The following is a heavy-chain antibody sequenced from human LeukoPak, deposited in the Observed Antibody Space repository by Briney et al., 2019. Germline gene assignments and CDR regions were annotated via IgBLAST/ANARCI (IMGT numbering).Heavy chain of an antibody. CDR2: ISWNSGSI. D-gene: IGHD1-26*01. CDR1: GFTLDDYA. CDR3: AKATTPEGKGAFDY. V-gene: IGHV3-9*03. Sequence: GGSLRLSCAASGFTLDDYAMHWVRQAPGKGLEWVSGISWNSGSIGYADSVKGRFTISRDNAKNSLYLQMNSLRAEDMALYYCAKATTPEGKGAFDYWGQGTLVTVSS. J-gene: IGHJ4*02.